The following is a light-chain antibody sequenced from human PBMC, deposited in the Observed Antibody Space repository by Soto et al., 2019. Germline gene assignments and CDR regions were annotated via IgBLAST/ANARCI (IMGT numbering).Light chain of an antibody. Sequence: EIVLTQSPATVSLSPGESATLSCRASQTIHSSLAWYQQRPGQAPRLLIYDASFRATAIPARFNGSGSGTDFTLTITRLEPEDFAVYYCQQRLFWPLFTFGQGTRLEIK. CDR1: QTIHSS. CDR2: DAS. V-gene: IGKV3-11*01. CDR3: QQRLFWPLFT. J-gene: IGKJ2*01.